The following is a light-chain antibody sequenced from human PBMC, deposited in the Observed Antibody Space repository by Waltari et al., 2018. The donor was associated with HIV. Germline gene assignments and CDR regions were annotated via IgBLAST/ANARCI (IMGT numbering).Light chain of an antibody. V-gene: IGLV1-44*01. CDR3: ATWDDSLNAWV. J-gene: IGLJ3*02. CDR1: SSHIGSNT. CDR2: SYG. Sequence: QSVLNQSPSASGTPGHRVIISCSGSSSHIGSNTVTWYQQFPGTAPKLLIYSYGQRPSGVPERFSGSKSATSASLAISGLRSEDEADYYCATWDDSLNAWVFGGGTKLTVL.